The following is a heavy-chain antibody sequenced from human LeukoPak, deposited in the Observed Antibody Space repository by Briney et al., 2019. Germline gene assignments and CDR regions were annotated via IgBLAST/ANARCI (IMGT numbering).Heavy chain of an antibody. V-gene: IGHV4-34*01. J-gene: IGHJ3*02. CDR1: GGSFSGYY. CDR3: ASTSPFYYDSSGTAGSFDI. CDR2: INHSGST. Sequence: PSETLSLTCAVYGGSFSGYYWSWIRQPPGKGLEWIGEINHSGSTNSNPSLKSRVTISVDTSKKQFSLKLSSVTAADTAVYYCASTSPFYYDSSGTAGSFDIWGQGTMVTVSS. D-gene: IGHD3-22*01.